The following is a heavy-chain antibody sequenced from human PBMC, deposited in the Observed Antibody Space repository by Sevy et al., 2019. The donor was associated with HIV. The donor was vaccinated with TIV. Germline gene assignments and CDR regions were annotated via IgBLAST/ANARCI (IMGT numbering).Heavy chain of an antibody. D-gene: IGHD1-1*01. V-gene: IGHV5-51*01. J-gene: IGHJ5*02. CDR1: GYNFTNYW. Sequence: GESLKISCKGSGYNFTNYWIGWVRQMPGIGLAWVGIINPIDSDTRYSPSFQGQVSISADKSISTAFLQWSSLTASDTAMYYCARLPNGNVWYFDPWGQGTLVTVSS. CDR3: ARLPNGNVWYFDP. CDR2: INPIDSDT.